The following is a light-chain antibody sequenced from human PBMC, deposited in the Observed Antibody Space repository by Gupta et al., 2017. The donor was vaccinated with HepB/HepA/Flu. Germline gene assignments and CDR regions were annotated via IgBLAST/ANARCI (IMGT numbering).Light chain of an antibody. V-gene: IGLV2-8*01. Sequence: QSALTQPPSASGSPGQSVTISCTGTNSDVGNYNYVSWYQQHPAQALILCIYEGTKRPSGVPDCFSGSKSATTVTLTVSGLQAEEDYYYYCLSYAGSKNVFGGGTKLTGL. CDR2: EGT. J-gene: IGLJ2*01. CDR3: LSYAGSKNV. CDR1: NSDVGNYNY.